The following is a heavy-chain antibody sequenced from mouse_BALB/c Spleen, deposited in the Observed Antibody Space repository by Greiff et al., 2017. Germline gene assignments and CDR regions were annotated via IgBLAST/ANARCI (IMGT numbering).Heavy chain of an antibody. J-gene: IGHJ1*01. D-gene: IGHD4-1*02. CDR3: AQLGRADWYFDD. CDR2: IDPANGNT. Sequence: VQLQQSGAELVKPGASVKLSCTASGYNIKDSYMHWVKQRPEQGLEWIGRIDPANGNTKYDPKFQGKATITADTSSNTAYLQLSSLTSEDTAVYYCAQLGRADWYFDDWGAGTTVTVSS. V-gene: IGHV14-3*02. CDR1: GYNIKDSY.